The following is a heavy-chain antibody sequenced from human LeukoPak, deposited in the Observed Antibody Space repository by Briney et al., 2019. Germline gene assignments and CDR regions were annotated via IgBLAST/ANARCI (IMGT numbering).Heavy chain of an antibody. J-gene: IGHJ4*02. D-gene: IGHD2-8*01. CDR1: GGSNSSGGYY. CDR2: IYYSGST. V-gene: IGHV4-31*03. Sequence: SETLSLTCTVSGGSNSSGGYYWSWIRQHPGKGLEWIGYIYYSGSTYYNPSLKSRVTISVDTSKNQFSLKLSSVTAADTAVYYCASSLVYAQSANFDYWGQGTLVTVSS. CDR3: ASSLVYAQSANFDY.